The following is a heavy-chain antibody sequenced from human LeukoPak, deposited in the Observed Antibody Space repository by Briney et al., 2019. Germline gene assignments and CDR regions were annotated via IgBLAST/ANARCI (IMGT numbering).Heavy chain of an antibody. Sequence: SVKVSCKASGGTFSSYATSWVRQAPGQGLEWMGGIIPIFGTANYAQKFQGRVTITTDESTSTAYMELSSLRSEDTAVYYCARSQAKYAVVLDYWGQGTLVTVSS. J-gene: IGHJ4*02. V-gene: IGHV1-69*05. CDR2: IIPIFGTA. CDR1: GGTFSSYA. CDR3: ARSQAKYAVVLDY. D-gene: IGHD3-22*01.